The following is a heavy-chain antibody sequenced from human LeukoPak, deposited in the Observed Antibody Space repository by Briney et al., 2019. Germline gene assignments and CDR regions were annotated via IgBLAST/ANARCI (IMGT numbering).Heavy chain of an antibody. Sequence: GGSLRLSCAASAFTFSNAWMNWVRQAPGKGLEWVGRIKSKTDGGTTNYAAPVKGRFTISRDDSKNTLYLQMNSLKTEDTAVYYCTTEERVSSGYCSGGSCYIDYWGQGTLVTVSS. V-gene: IGHV3-15*01. CDR2: IKSKTDGGTT. J-gene: IGHJ4*02. CDR3: TTEERVSSGYCSGGSCYIDY. D-gene: IGHD2-15*01. CDR1: AFTFSNAW.